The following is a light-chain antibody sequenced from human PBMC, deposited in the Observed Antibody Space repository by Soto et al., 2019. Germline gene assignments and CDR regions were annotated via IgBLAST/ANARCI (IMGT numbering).Light chain of an antibody. Sequence: EIVLTQSPATLSVSPGERATLSCRASQSVSSNLAWYQQKPGQSPRLLISGASTGATGVPARFGGSGSGTEFTLMITSLKSENFVVYYCQQYRNWPITFGGGTKGEIK. CDR1: QSVSSN. V-gene: IGKV3-15*01. J-gene: IGKJ4*01. CDR2: GAS. CDR3: QQYRNWPIT.